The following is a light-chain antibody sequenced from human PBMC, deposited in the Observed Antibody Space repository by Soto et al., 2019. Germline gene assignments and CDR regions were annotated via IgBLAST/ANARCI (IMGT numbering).Light chain of an antibody. CDR3: GTWDSSLNAGV. CDR2: DNN. V-gene: IGLV1-51*01. CDR1: TSNIGNNY. Sequence: QSVLTQPPSVSAAPGQTVTNSCSGSTSNIGNNYVSWYQQLPGTAPKLLIYDNNKRPSGISDRFSGSKSGTSATLGITGLQTGDEADYYCGTWDSSLNAGVVGGGTKLTVL. J-gene: IGLJ2*01.